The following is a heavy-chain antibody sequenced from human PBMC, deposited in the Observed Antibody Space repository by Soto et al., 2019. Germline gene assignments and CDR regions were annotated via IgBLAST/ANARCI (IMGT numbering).Heavy chain of an antibody. CDR3: AADGNDYGDYAAFDT. V-gene: IGHV1-58*02. CDR2: IVVGSGNT. D-gene: IGHD4-17*01. J-gene: IGHJ3*02. CDR1: GFTFTSSA. Sequence: SVKVSCKASGFTFTSSAMQWVRHARGQRLEWIGWIVVGSGNTNYAQKFQERVTITRDMSTSTAYMELSSLRSEDTAVYYCAADGNDYGDYAAFDTWGQGTMVTVSS.